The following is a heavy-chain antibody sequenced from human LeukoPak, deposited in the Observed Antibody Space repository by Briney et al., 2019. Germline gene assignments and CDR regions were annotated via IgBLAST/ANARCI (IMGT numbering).Heavy chain of an antibody. V-gene: IGHV5-51*01. Sequence: GEALKISCNGSGYSFTSYWIGWVRQMPGKGLEWMGIIYPGDSDTRYSPSFQGQVTISADKSISTAYLQWSSLKASDTAMYYCARGYYYGSGSYYNVGDYWGQGTLVTVSS. CDR1: GYSFTSYW. CDR3: ARGYYYGSGSYYNVGDY. J-gene: IGHJ4*02. CDR2: IYPGDSDT. D-gene: IGHD3-10*01.